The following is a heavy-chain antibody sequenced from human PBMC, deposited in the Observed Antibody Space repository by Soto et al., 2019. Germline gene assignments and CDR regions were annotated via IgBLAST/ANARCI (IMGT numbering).Heavy chain of an antibody. Sequence: SETLSLTCTVSGGSVSSGSYYWSWLRQPPGKGLEWIGYIYYSGSTNYNPSLKSRVTISVDTSKNQFSLKLSSVTAADTAVYYCARAFAYYDILTGYSYMDVWGQGTTVTVSS. CDR1: GGSVSSGSYY. CDR3: ARAFAYYDILTGYSYMDV. D-gene: IGHD3-9*01. J-gene: IGHJ6*03. V-gene: IGHV4-61*01. CDR2: IYYSGST.